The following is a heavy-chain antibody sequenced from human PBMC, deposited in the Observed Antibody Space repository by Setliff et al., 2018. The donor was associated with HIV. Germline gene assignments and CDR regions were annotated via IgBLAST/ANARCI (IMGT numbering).Heavy chain of an antibody. J-gene: IGHJ6*03. Sequence: SETLSLTCIVSGDSISSTNYYWGWIRQPPGKGLECIGTINYSGNTFHNPSLESRLSISVDTSNNQFSLKLRSVTAADTALYYCARHYNGAVADAYSYYYYMDVWGKGTTVTVSS. CDR3: ARHYNGAVADAYSYYYYMDV. V-gene: IGHV4-39*01. CDR2: INYSGNT. D-gene: IGHD6-19*01. CDR1: GDSISSTNYY.